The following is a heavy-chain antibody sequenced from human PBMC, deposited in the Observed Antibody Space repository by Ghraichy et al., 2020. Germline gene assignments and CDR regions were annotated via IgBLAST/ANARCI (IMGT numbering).Heavy chain of an antibody. V-gene: IGHV3-7*03. CDR1: GFPLSNDW. CDR3: ARGWGIDS. CDR2: IKKDGSEK. D-gene: IGHD7-27*01. Sequence: GGSLRLSCAASGFPLSNDWMTWVRQAPGKGLEWVANIKKDGSEKNYVDSVKGRFTISRDNAKNSVYLQMNSLKPEDSAVYFCARGWGIDSWGQGTQVTVSS. J-gene: IGHJ5*01.